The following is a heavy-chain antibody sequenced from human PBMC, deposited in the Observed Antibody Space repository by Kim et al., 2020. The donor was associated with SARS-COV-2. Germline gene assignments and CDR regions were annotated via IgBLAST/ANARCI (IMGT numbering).Heavy chain of an antibody. Sequence: SETLSLTCTVSGYSISSGYYWGWIRQPPGKGLEWIGSIYHSGSTYYNPSLKSRVTISVDTSKNQFSLKLSSVTAADTAVYYCARELIAVAATSRAFDIWGQGTMVTVSS. J-gene: IGHJ3*02. V-gene: IGHV4-38-2*02. CDR3: ARELIAVAATSRAFDI. CDR2: IYHSGST. CDR1: GYSISSGYY. D-gene: IGHD6-19*01.